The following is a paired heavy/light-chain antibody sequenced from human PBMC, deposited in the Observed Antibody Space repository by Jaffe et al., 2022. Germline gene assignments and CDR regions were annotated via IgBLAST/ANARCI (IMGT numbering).Heavy chain of an antibody. CDR2: ISGSGGSS. V-gene: IGHV3-23*01. D-gene: IGHD4-17*01. CDR3: AKTTTVTMSGASDI. Sequence: EVQVLESGGGLVQPGGSLRLSCAASGLTFRSYAMSWVRQAPGKGLECVSGISGSGGSSYYADSVKGRFTISRDNSKNTLYLQMNSLRAEDTAVYYCAKTTTVTMSGASDIWGQGTMVTVSS. CDR1: GLTFRSYA. J-gene: IGHJ3*02.
Light chain of an antibody. Sequence: DIQMTQSPSTLSASVGDRVTITCRASQSISDWLAWYHQKPGKAPKLLIYKASSLESGVPSRFSGGGSGTEFTLTISSLQPDDFATYYCQQYNNYPTTFGQGTKVDI. J-gene: IGKJ1*01. CDR1: QSISDW. V-gene: IGKV1-5*03. CDR3: QQYNNYPTT. CDR2: KAS.